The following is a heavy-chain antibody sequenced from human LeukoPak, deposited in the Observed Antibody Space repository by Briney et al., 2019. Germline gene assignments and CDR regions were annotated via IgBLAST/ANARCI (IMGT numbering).Heavy chain of an antibody. D-gene: IGHD6-13*01. J-gene: IGHJ4*02. CDR1: GYTFTSYD. CDR2: MNPNSGNT. CDR3: ARDLSAAGTGFDY. Sequence: VASVKVSCKASGYTFTSYDINWVRQATGQGLEWMGWMNPNSGNTGYAQKFQGRVTMTRNTSISTAYMELSSLRSEDTAVYYCARDLSAAGTGFDYWGQGTLVTVSS. V-gene: IGHV1-8*01.